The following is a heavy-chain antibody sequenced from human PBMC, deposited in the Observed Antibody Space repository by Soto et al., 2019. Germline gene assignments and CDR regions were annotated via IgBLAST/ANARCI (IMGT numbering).Heavy chain of an antibody. CDR1: GFTFSSYA. CDR2: ISGSGGST. V-gene: IGHV3-23*01. D-gene: IGHD3-3*01. J-gene: IGHJ4*02. CDR3: AKDRDDFWSGPLSPIDF. Sequence: GGSLRLSCAASGFTFSSYAMSWVRQAPGKGLEWVSAISGSGGSTYYADSVKGRFTISRDNSKNTLYLQMNSLRAEDTAVYYCAKDRDDFWSGPLSPIDFSGQGTRVTVSS.